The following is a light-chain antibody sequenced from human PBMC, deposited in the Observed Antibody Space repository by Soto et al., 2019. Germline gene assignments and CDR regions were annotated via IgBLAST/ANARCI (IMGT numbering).Light chain of an antibody. CDR1: SSNIGAGHD. J-gene: IGLJ3*02. V-gene: IGLV1-40*01. Sequence: QSVLTQPPSVSGAPGQRVTISCTGSSSNIGAGHDVHWYQQLPGTAPKHLIYGNSNRPSGVPDRFSGSKSGTSASLAITGLQAEDEADYYCQSYDSSLSGWVFGGGTKLTVL. CDR2: GNS. CDR3: QSYDSSLSGWV.